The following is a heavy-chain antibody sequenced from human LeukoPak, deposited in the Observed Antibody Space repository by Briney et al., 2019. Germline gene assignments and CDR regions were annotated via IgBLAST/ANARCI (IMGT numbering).Heavy chain of an antibody. CDR1: GGSIRSGSDY. CDR3: AREGLGLNGYYPFDY. J-gene: IGHJ4*02. V-gene: IGHV4-61*02. D-gene: IGHD3-22*01. CDR2: IYISGST. Sequence: SETLSLTCTVSGGSIRSGSDYWSWIRQPAGKGLEWIGRIYISGSTNYNPSLKSRVTISVDTSKNQFSLKLSSVTAADTAVYYCAREGLGLNGYYPFDYWGQGTLVTASS.